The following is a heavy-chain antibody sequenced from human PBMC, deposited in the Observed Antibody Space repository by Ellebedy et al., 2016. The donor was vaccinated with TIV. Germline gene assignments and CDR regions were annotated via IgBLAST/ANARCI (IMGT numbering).Heavy chain of an antibody. CDR3: ARRPYCGGDCYSGWFDP. CDR2: INPNSGGT. V-gene: IGHV1-2*02. J-gene: IGHJ5*02. Sequence: ASVKVSCXASGYTFTGYYMHWVRQAPGQGLEWMGWINPNSGGTNYAQKFQGRVTMTRDTSISTAYMELSRLRSDDTAVYYCARRPYCGGDCYSGWFDPWGQGTLVTVSS. CDR1: GYTFTGYY. D-gene: IGHD2-21*02.